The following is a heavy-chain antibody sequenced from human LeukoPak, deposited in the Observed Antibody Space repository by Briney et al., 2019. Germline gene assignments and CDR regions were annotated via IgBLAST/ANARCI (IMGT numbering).Heavy chain of an antibody. D-gene: IGHD1-1*01. CDR2: IKQDGGEK. Sequence: PAGTLRLSCAASGFTFSSYWMSWVRQAPGKGLEWVANIKQDGGEKYYVDSVKGRFTISRDNAKNSLYLQMNSLRAEDTAVYYCARHRLQLERRGLDYWGQGTLVTVSS. J-gene: IGHJ4*02. CDR1: GFTFSSYW. V-gene: IGHV3-7*01. CDR3: ARHRLQLERRGLDY.